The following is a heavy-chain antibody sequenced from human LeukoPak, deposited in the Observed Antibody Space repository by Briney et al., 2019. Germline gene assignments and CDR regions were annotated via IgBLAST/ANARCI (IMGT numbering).Heavy chain of an antibody. Sequence: PGGSLRLSCAASGLSFRSYSMSWVGQAPGKGLEWVANIKQDGSEKYYVDSVKGRFTISRDNAQNSLYLQMNSLRAEDTAVFYCAREFYGVDYWGQGTLVTVSS. J-gene: IGHJ4*02. CDR3: AREFYGVDY. D-gene: IGHD4/OR15-4a*01. CDR1: GLSFRSYS. V-gene: IGHV3-7*01. CDR2: IKQDGSEK.